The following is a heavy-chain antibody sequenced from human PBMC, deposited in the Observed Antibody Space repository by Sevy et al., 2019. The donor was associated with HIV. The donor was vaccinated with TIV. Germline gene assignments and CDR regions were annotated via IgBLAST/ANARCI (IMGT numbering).Heavy chain of an antibody. V-gene: IGHV1-2*02. CDR1: GYTFTGYY. J-gene: IGHJ4*02. CDR2: INPNSGGT. CDR3: ARAKTMVRGVIITLFDY. Sequence: ASVKVSCKASGYTFTGYYMHWVRQAPGQGLEWMGWINPNSGGTNYAQKFQGRVTMTRDTSISTAYRELSRLRSDDTAVYYCARAKTMVRGVIITLFDYWGQGTLVTVSS. D-gene: IGHD3-10*01.